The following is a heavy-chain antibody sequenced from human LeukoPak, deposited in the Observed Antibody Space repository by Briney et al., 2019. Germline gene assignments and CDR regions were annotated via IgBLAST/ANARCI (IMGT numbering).Heavy chain of an antibody. J-gene: IGHJ4*01. V-gene: IGHV3-23*01. CDR2: ITSGGTT. CDR3: AQLCAGIAVGSCFDC. D-gene: IGHD6-19*01. Sequence: GGSLRLSCAASGFTFSNFWMHWVRQTPGKGLEWVSGITSGGTTYYADSVKGRFTISRDNSKNTLSLQMNSLRAEDTAVYYCAQLCAGIAVGSCFDCWGQEPWSPSPQ. CDR1: GFTFSNFW.